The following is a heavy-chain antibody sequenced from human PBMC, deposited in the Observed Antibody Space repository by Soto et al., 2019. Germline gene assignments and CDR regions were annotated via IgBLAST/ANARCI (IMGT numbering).Heavy chain of an antibody. CDR2: INLDNDET. CDR1: GYNFMRYG. J-gene: IGHJ5*02. V-gene: IGHV1-18*04. CDR3: ARWISGGYSDWFDP. Sequence: QVQLVQSGAEVKKPGASVKVSCKASGYNFMRYGFTWVRQAPGQGLEWMGWINLDNDETKYPQKIQGRVTMTTVTSTSTVYMELRSLTSDVTALYYCARWISGGYSDWFDPWGHGALVTVSS. D-gene: IGHD6-19*01.